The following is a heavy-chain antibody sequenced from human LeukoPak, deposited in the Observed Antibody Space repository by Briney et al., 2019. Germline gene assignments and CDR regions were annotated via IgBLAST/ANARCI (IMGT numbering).Heavy chain of an antibody. D-gene: IGHD2-8*01. CDR3: ARKWVYCTNGICFTGFDY. J-gene: IGHJ4*02. CDR2: MNPNSGNT. V-gene: IGHV1-8*02. CDR1: GGTFSSYA. Sequence: ASVKVSCKASGGTFSSYAISWVRQATGQGLEWMGWMNPNSGNTGYAQKFQGRVTMTRNTSISTAYMELSSLRSEDTAVYYCARKWVYCTNGICFTGFDYWGQGTLVTVSS.